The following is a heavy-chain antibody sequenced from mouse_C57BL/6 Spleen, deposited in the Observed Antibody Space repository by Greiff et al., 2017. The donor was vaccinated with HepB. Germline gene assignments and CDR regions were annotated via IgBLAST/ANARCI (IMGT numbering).Heavy chain of an antibody. CDR1: GYTFTSYW. CDR2: IDPSDSYT. Sequence: QQSCKASGYTFTSYWMQWVKQRPGQGLEWIGEIDPSDSYTNYNQKFKGKATLTVDTSSSTAYMQLSSLTSEDSAVYYCARGYYGSSGHFDYWGQGTTLTVSS. D-gene: IGHD1-1*01. V-gene: IGHV1-50*01. CDR3: ARGYYGSSGHFDY. J-gene: IGHJ2*01.